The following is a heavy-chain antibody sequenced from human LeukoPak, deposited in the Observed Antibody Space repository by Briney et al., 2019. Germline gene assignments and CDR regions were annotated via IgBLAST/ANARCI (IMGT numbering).Heavy chain of an antibody. J-gene: IGHJ4*02. Sequence: ASVEVSCKASGYTFTSYYMHWVRQAPGQGLEWMGIINPSGGSTSYAQKFQGRVTMTRDMSTSTVYMELSSLRSEDTAVYYCARDLNYYDSSGLWGQGTLVTVSS. V-gene: IGHV1-46*01. D-gene: IGHD3-22*01. CDR1: GYTFTSYY. CDR2: INPSGGST. CDR3: ARDLNYYDSSGL.